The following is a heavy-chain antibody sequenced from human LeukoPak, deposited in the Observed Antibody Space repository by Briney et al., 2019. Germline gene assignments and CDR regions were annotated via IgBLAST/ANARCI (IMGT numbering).Heavy chain of an antibody. CDR1: GGSISSSSYY. CDR3: ARAVVGAKYFWFDP. CDR2: IYYSGST. Sequence: PSETLSLTCTVSGGSISSSSYYWGWIRQPPGKGLEWIGSIYYSGSTYYNPSLKSRVTISVDTSKNQFSLKLSSVTAADTAVYYCARAVVGAKYFWFDPWGQGTLVTVSS. V-gene: IGHV4-39*07. J-gene: IGHJ5*02. D-gene: IGHD1-26*01.